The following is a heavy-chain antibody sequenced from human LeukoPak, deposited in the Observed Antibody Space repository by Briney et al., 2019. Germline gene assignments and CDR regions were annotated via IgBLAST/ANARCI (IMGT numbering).Heavy chain of an antibody. D-gene: IGHD2/OR15-2a*01. Sequence: GGTLRLSCEASGFSFSIYGMSWVRQAPGKGLEWVSYISSSSSTIYYGDSVKGRFTISRDDAKNSLFLQMNSLRAEDTATYYCARGEFGDYYYFYMDVWGKGTTVTVSS. J-gene: IGHJ6*03. CDR1: GFSFSIYG. CDR3: ARGEFGDYYYFYMDV. CDR2: ISSSSSTI. V-gene: IGHV3-48*04.